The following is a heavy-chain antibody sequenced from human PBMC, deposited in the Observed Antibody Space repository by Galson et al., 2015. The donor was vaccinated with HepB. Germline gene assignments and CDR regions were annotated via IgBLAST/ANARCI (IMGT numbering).Heavy chain of an antibody. CDR3: TTDAAAAKRGYYYGMDV. D-gene: IGHD6-13*01. CDR2: ISSSSSYI. J-gene: IGHJ6*02. CDR1: GFTFSSYS. V-gene: IGHV3-21*03. Sequence: SLRLSCAASGFTFSSYSMNWVRQAPGKGLEWVSSISSSSSYIYYADSVKGRFTISRDDSKNTLYLQMNSLKTEDTAVYYCTTDAAAAKRGYYYGMDVWGQGTTVTVSS.